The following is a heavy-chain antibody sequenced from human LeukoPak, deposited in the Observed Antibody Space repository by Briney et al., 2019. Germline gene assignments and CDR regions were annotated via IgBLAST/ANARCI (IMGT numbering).Heavy chain of an antibody. CDR1: GFTFRSYG. CDR2: IWYDGSNK. V-gene: IGHV3-33*08. CDR3: ARDSHSSGYYYYFDY. Sequence: GGSLRLSCAASGFTFRSYGMHWVRQAPGKGLEWVAVIWYDGSNKYYTDSVKGRFTISRDNSKNTLYLQMNSLRAEDTAVYYCARDSHSSGYYYYFDYWGQGTLVTVSS. D-gene: IGHD3-22*01. J-gene: IGHJ4*02.